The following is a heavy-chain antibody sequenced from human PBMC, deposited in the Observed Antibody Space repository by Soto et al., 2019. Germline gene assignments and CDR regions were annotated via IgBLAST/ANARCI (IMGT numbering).Heavy chain of an antibody. J-gene: IGHJ4*02. CDR2: IFHTGST. D-gene: IGHD3-10*01. CDR3: ARHPYGSGYYFDY. CDR1: GDSVRRSGYS. V-gene: IGHV4-30-2*01. Sequence: PSETLSLTCTVSGDSVRRSGYSWSWIRQPPGKGLEWIGYIFHTGSTYYNLSLRGRATISVDTSKNQFSLKLSSVTAADTAVYYCARHPYGSGYYFDYWGQGTLVTVSS.